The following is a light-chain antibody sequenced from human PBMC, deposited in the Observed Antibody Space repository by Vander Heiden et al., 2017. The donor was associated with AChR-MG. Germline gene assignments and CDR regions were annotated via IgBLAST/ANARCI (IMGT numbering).Light chain of an antibody. J-gene: IGKJ1*01. CDR1: QSVRSN. CDR2: GAS. V-gene: IGKV3-15*01. CDR3: QQYNNWPPTWT. Sequence: EIVMTQSPATLSLPLGERATLSCMASQSVRSNLAWYQQKPGQAPRLLIYGASTRATGIPARFSGSGSGTEFTLTISSLQSEDFAVNYCQQYNNWPPTWTFGQGTKVEIK.